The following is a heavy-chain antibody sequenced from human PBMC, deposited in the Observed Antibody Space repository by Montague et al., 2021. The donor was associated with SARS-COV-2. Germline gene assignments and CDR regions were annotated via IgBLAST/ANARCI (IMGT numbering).Heavy chain of an antibody. CDR1: GDSVSRNTAF. Sequence: CAISGDSVSRNTAFWNWVRQSPSRGLEFLGRTYYRSKWQNDYAVSVRSRITINPDTSKNQFSLHLNSVTPEDTAVYYCSRGTLRFGMDLWGQGTLVTVSS. CDR3: SRGTLRFGMDL. CDR2: TYYRSKWQN. D-gene: IGHD3-10*01. J-gene: IGHJ5*02. V-gene: IGHV6-1*01.